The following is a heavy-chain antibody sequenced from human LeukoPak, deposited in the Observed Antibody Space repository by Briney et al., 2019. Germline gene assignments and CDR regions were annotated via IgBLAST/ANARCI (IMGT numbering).Heavy chain of an antibody. J-gene: IGHJ3*02. D-gene: IGHD5-12*01. CDR3: ARVALDAFDI. Sequence: ASVKVSCKASGGTFSSYAISWVRQAPGQGLEWMGGIIPIFGTANYAQKFQGRVTMTRDTSTSTVYMELSSLRSEDTAVYYCARVALDAFDIWGQGTMVTVSS. V-gene: IGHV1-69*05. CDR1: GGTFSSYA. CDR2: IIPIFGTA.